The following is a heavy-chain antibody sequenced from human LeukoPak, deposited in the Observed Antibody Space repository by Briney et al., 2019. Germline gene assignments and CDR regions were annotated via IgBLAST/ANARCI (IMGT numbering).Heavy chain of an antibody. J-gene: IGHJ3*02. Sequence: GGSLRLSCATSGVTFCSYWMSWVRQAPGKGLEWVSSISSSTTYIYYADSVKGRFTISRDNAKNSLYLQMNSLRAEDTAVYYCAKDQEIQKAPGAFDIWGQGTMVTVSS. D-gene: IGHD1-1*01. CDR3: AKDQEIQKAPGAFDI. CDR1: GVTFCSYW. V-gene: IGHV3-21*01. CDR2: ISSSTTYI.